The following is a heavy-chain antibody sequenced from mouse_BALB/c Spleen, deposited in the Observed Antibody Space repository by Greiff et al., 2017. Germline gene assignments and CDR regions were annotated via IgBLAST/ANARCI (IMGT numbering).Heavy chain of an antibody. D-gene: IGHD2-1*01. Sequence: EVKLMESGPSLVKPSQTLSLTCSVTGDSITSGYWNWIRKFPGNKLEYMGYISYSGSTYYNPSLKSRISITRDTSKNQYYLQLNSVTTEDTATYYCARRDGNYVGYFDVWGAGTTVTVSS. CDR3: ARRDGNYVGYFDV. CDR2: ISYSGST. CDR1: GDSITSGY. V-gene: IGHV3-8*02. J-gene: IGHJ1*01.